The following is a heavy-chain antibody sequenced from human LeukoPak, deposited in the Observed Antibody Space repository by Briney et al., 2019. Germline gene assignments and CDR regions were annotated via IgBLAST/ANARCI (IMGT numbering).Heavy chain of an antibody. V-gene: IGHV4-34*01. J-gene: IGHJ6*04. CDR2: INHSGST. CDR1: GGSFSGYY. D-gene: IGHD3-10*01. CDR3: AKAGGILWFGEFPSGMDV. Sequence: SETLSLTCAVYGGSFSGYYWSWIRQPPGKGLEWIGEINHSGSTNYNPSLKSRVTISVDTSKNQFSLKLSSVTAADTAVYYCAKAGGILWFGEFPSGMDVWGKGTTVTVSS.